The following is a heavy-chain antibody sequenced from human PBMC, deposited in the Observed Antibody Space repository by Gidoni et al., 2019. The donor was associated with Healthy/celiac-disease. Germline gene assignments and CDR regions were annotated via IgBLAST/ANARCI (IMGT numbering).Heavy chain of an antibody. CDR1: GFSPSTSGVG. V-gene: IGHV2-5*01. CDR3: AHHLAAAGLFYFDY. D-gene: IGHD6-13*01. Sequence: QSTFRASGPTLVKPTQSLTLTCTFPGFSPSTSGVGVGWLRQHPREALAWLALISWNDDKRYSPSRKSRLTITKDTSKNQVVLTMTNMDPVDTATYYCAHHLAAAGLFYFDYWGQGTLVTVSS. CDR2: ISWNDDK. J-gene: IGHJ4*02.